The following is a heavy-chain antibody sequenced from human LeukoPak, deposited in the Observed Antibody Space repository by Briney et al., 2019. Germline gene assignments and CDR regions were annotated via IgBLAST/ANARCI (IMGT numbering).Heavy chain of an antibody. CDR3: TRDRMIAALWDEEYFYYMDV. CDR1: GFTFSSYA. Sequence: PGGSLRLSCAASGFTFSSYAMSWVRQAPGKGLEWVANIKQDGSEMNFVDSVKGRFTISRDNTKKSLFLQMNSLRAEDTAVYYCTRDRMIAALWDEEYFYYMDVWGKGTTVTVSS. J-gene: IGHJ6*03. D-gene: IGHD2-15*01. V-gene: IGHV3-7*01. CDR2: IKQDGSEM.